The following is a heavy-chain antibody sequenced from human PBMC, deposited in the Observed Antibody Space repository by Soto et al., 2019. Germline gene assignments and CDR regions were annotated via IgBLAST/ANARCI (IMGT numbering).Heavy chain of an antibody. J-gene: IGHJ4*02. D-gene: IGHD3-16*01. CDR2: ISTSGTST. CDR1: GFTFSNYY. CDR3: ATDGVLFRARFDS. Sequence: QVQLVESGGGLVKPGGSLRLSCAVSGFTFSNYYMAWIRQAPGKGLEWVSYISTSGTSTFYADSVKDRFTISRDNAENAVFLQMGSLRVEDTAVYFCATDGVLFRARFDSWGQGTLVIFAS. V-gene: IGHV3-11*01.